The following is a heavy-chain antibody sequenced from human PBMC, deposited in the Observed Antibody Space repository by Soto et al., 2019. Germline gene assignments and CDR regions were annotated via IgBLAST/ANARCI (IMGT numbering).Heavy chain of an antibody. V-gene: IGHV4-4*02. J-gene: IGHJ4*02. CDR2: IYHSGST. Sequence: QVQLQQSGPGLVKPSGTLSLTCDVSGVSLSSSSWWSWVRQPPGKGLEGVGEIYHSGSTNYNPSLKSRVTRSVDKSKNQFSLRLTSEPAADTAGSYCAGGFGSGHYDYWGQGSLVTVSS. D-gene: IGHD3-10*01. CDR1: GVSLSSSSW. CDR3: AGGFGSGHYDY.